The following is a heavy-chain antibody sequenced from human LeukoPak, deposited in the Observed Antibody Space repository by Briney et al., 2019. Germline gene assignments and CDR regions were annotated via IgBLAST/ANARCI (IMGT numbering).Heavy chain of an antibody. V-gene: IGHV1-2*02. CDR2: INPNSGGT. CDR1: GYTFTGYY. J-gene: IGHJ6*03. D-gene: IGHD6-13*01. Sequence: AASVKVSCKASGYTFTGYYMHWVRQAPGQGLEWMGWINPNSGGTNYAQKFQGRVTMTGDTSISTAHMELSRLRSDDTAVYYCARAKEIAAEAYYMDVWGKGTTVTVSS. CDR3: ARAKEIAAEAYYMDV.